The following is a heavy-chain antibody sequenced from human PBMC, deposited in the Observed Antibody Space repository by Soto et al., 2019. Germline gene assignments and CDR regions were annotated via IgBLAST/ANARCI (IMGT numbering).Heavy chain of an antibody. V-gene: IGHV3-33*01. D-gene: IGHD6-19*01. CDR3: ARDRRGSGWYDYSDY. Sequence: QVQLVESGGGVVQPGRSLRLSCAASGFTFSSYGMHWVRQAPGKGLEWVAVIWYDGSNENYADSVKGRFTISRDNSKNTLYLQMNSLRAEDTALYYCARDRRGSGWYDYSDYWGQGTLVTVSS. CDR1: GFTFSSYG. J-gene: IGHJ4*02. CDR2: IWYDGSNE.